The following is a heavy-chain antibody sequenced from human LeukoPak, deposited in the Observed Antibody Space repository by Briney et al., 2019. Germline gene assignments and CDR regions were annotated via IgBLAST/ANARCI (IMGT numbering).Heavy chain of an antibody. J-gene: IGHJ4*02. V-gene: IGHV3-53*01. CDR2: IYSGGST. Sequence: GGSLRLSCAASGFTVSSNYMSWVRQAPGKGLEWVSVIYSGGSTYYADSVTGRFTISRDNSKNTLYLQMNSLRAEDTAVYYCARAEDYGDYPAFDYWGQGTLVTVSS. CDR1: GFTVSSNY. D-gene: IGHD4-17*01. CDR3: ARAEDYGDYPAFDY.